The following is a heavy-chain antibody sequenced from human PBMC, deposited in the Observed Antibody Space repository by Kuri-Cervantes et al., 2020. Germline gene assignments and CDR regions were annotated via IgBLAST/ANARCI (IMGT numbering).Heavy chain of an antibody. CDR3: ATNYYDSSGYEYQVFQH. CDR1: GYTFTTYA. Sequence: ASVKVSCKASGYTFTTYAMHWVRQAPGQRLEWMGWMNCHSGVTSYAQKFQGRVTMTRDTSNTTAYIELNRLRSDDTAVYYCATNYYDSSGYEYQVFQHWGQGTLVTVSS. D-gene: IGHD3-22*01. J-gene: IGHJ1*01. V-gene: IGHV1-2*02. CDR2: MNCHSGVT.